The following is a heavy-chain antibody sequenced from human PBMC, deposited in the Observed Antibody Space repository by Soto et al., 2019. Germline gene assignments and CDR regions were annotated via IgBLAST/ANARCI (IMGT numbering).Heavy chain of an antibody. Sequence: ETLSLTCAVYGGSFSGYYWSWIRQPPGKGLEWIGEINHSGSTNYNPSLKSRVTISVDTSKNQFSLKLSSVTAADTAVYYCARAPLFLGSSWPTDRGYYYYGMDVWGQGTTVTVSS. CDR3: ARAPLFLGSSWPTDRGYYYYGMDV. V-gene: IGHV4-34*01. J-gene: IGHJ6*02. CDR2: INHSGST. CDR1: GGSFSGYY. D-gene: IGHD6-13*01.